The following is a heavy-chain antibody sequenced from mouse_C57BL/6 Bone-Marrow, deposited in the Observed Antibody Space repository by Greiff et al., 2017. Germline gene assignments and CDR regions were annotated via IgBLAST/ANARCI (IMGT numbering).Heavy chain of an antibody. CDR2: INPGSGGT. CDR3: ARGGYYGSTFAY. CDR1: GYAFTNYL. Sequence: QVQLQQSGAELVRPGTSVKVSCKASGYAFTNYLIEWVKQRPGQGLEWIGVINPGSGGTNYNEKFKGKATLTADKSSSTAYMQLSSLTSEDSAVDCCARGGYYGSTFAYWGQGTLVTVSA. V-gene: IGHV1-54*01. J-gene: IGHJ3*01. D-gene: IGHD1-1*01.